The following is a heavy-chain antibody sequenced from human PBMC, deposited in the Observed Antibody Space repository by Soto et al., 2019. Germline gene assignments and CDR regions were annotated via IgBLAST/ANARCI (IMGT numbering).Heavy chain of an antibody. D-gene: IGHD6-6*01. CDR1: GGSISSYY. J-gene: IGHJ4*02. V-gene: IGHV4-59*01. CDR3: ARGVSIAARQGFDY. Sequence: SETLSLTGTVSGGSISSYYWSWIRQPPGKGLEWIGYIYYSGSTNYNPSLKSRVTISVDTSKNQFSLRLSSVTAADTAVYYCARGVSIAARQGFDYWGQGTLVTVSS. CDR2: IYYSGST.